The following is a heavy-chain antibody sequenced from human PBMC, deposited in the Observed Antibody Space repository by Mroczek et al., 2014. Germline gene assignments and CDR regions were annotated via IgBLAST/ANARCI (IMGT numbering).Heavy chain of an antibody. CDR2: ISYDGSNK. V-gene: IGHV3-30*18. D-gene: IGHD2-21*02. CDR3: AKTHCGGDCPGYFDL. Sequence: VQLVESGGGVVQPGRSLRLSCAASGFTFSSYGMHWVRQAPGKGLEWVAVISYDGSNKYYADSVKGRFTISRDNSKNTLYLQMNSLRAEDTAVYYCAKTHCGGDCPGYFDLVGPWHPGHCLL. J-gene: IGHJ2*01. CDR1: GFTFSSYG.